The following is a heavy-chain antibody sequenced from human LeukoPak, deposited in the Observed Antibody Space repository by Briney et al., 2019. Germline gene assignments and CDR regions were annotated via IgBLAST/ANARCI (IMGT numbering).Heavy chain of an antibody. V-gene: IGHV1-18*01. CDR3: ARDLGWEQLGTQDAFDI. Sequence: ASVKVSCKASGYTFTSYGISWVRQAPGQGLEWMGWISAYNGNTNYAQKLQGRVTMTTDTSTSTAYMELRSLRSGDTAVYYCARDLGWEQLGTQDAFDIWGQGTMVTVSS. CDR2: ISAYNGNT. D-gene: IGHD1-26*01. CDR1: GYTFTSYG. J-gene: IGHJ3*02.